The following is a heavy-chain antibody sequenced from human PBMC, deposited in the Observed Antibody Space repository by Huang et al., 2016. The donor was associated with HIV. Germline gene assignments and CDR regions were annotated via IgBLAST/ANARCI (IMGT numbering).Heavy chain of an antibody. D-gene: IGHD5-18*01. CDR3: AIHDSNDFTFDD. CDR1: GFSFTSYW. J-gene: IGHJ4*02. CDR2: SFPGNSDT. V-gene: IGHV5-51*03. Sequence: EVQLVQSGVEVKKPGECLKISCKGFGFSFTSYWIGWVRHMPRKGLEWGGLSFPGNSDTSNSPAVRGQVTISADEYARTAYLQWSSLKASDSAIYYCAIHDSNDFTFDDWGQGTLVAVSS.